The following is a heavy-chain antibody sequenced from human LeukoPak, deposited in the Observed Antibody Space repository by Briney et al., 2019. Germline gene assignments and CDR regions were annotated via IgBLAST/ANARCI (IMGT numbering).Heavy chain of an antibody. J-gene: IGHJ4*02. Sequence: GESLRLSCAASGFPFSSYSMSWVRQAPGKGLEWVSSISSSSSYIYYADSVKGRFTISRDNAKNSRYLQMNSLRAEDTAVYYCAREYYYDSSGYYFDYWGQGTLVTVSS. V-gene: IGHV3-21*01. CDR1: GFPFSSYS. D-gene: IGHD3-22*01. CDR2: ISSSSSYI. CDR3: AREYYYDSSGYYFDY.